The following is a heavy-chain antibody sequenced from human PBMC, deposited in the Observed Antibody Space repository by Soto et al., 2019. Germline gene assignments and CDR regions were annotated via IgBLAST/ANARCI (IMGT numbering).Heavy chain of an antibody. J-gene: IGHJ6*02. CDR3: AKGPPQGRIDYYGVDV. CDR2: ISFDGSNE. CDR1: GFTFSSYG. D-gene: IGHD2-15*01. Sequence: QVHLVESGGGVVQPGGSLRLSCAASGFTFSSYGMLWVRQAPGKGLEWVTVISFDGSNEDYADSVQGRFSISRENSKNTVYLQMNSLRTEDTAVYYCAKGPPQGRIDYYGVDVWGQGTKVTVSS. V-gene: IGHV3-30*18.